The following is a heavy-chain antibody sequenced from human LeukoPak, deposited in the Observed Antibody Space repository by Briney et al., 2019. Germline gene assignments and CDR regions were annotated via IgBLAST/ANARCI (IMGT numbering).Heavy chain of an antibody. Sequence: PGGSLRLSCEDSGFTFSRNTMNWVRQAPGKGLEWVSSIKSTSAYVYYADSVKGRFTISRDNAKNSLYLQMNSLRAEDTAVYYCSSQPGALDYWGRGTLVTVSS. CDR3: SSQPGALDY. CDR1: GFTFSRNT. CDR2: IKSTSAYV. J-gene: IGHJ4*02. D-gene: IGHD3-10*01. V-gene: IGHV3-21*01.